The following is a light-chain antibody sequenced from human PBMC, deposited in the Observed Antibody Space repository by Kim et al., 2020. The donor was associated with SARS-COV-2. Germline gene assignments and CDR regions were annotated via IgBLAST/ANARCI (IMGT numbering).Light chain of an antibody. CDR1: QGVSSW. CDR3: QQYVSYPPT. Sequence: DIQMTQSPSSLSASVGDRVTITCRASQGVSSWLAWYQQKPEKAPKSLIYAASNLESGVPSRFSGTGSGTDFTLTINSLQPEDFATYYCQQYVSYPPTFGQGTRLEIK. CDR2: AAS. V-gene: IGKV1D-16*01. J-gene: IGKJ5*01.